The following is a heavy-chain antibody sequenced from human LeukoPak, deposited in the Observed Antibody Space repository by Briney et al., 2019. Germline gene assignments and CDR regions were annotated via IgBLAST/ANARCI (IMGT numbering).Heavy chain of an antibody. CDR2: IWNDGSNK. CDR3: ARDSQAGIAAAGTIPGMDV. D-gene: IGHD6-13*01. V-gene: IGHV3-33*01. Sequence: GGSLRLSCAASGFTFSSYGMHWVRQAPGKGLEWVALIWNDGSNKYYGNSVKGRFTISRDNSKNMLYVQMNSLRAEDTAVYYCARDSQAGIAAAGTIPGMDVWGQGTTVTVSS. CDR1: GFTFSSYG. J-gene: IGHJ6*02.